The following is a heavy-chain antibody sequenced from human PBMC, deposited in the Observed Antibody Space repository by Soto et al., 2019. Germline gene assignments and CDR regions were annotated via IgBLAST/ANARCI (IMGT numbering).Heavy chain of an antibody. J-gene: IGHJ3*02. CDR2: FDPEDGET. CDR1: GYTLTELS. Sequence: ASVKVSCKVSGYTLTELSMHWVRQAPGKGLEWMGGFDPEDGETIYAQKFQGRVTMTEDTSTDTAYMELSSLRSEDTAVYYCASFIAVAGRDAFDIWGQGTMVTVSS. CDR3: ASFIAVAGRDAFDI. D-gene: IGHD6-13*01. V-gene: IGHV1-24*01.